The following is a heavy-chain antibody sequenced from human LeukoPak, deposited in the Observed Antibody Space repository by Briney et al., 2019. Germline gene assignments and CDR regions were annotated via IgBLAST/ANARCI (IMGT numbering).Heavy chain of an antibody. CDR1: GGSISSSSYY. CDR2: SYYSGST. V-gene: IGHV4-39*01. Sequence: PSETLSLTCTVSGGSISSSSYYWGWIRQPPGKGLEWIGSSYYSGSTYYNPSLKSRVTISVDTSKNPFSLKLSSVTAADTAVYYCASVVPRYNWNYVGYWGQGTLVTVSS. J-gene: IGHJ4*02. CDR3: ASVVPRYNWNYVGY. D-gene: IGHD1-7*01.